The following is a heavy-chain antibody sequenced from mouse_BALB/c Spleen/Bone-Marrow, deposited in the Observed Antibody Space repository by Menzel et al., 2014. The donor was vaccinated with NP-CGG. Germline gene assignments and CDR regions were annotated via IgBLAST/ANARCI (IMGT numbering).Heavy chain of an antibody. J-gene: IGHJ1*01. CDR3: ARDGNYPWYFDF. CDR1: GYSITSDYA. Sequence: EVQLQESGPGLVKPSQSLSLTCTVTGYSITSDYAWHWIRQFPGNRLEWMGYISYSGSTNYNPSLKSPISITRDTSKSQFFLQSNSVTTEDTATYYCARDGNYPWYFDFWGAGTTVTVSS. D-gene: IGHD2-1*01. V-gene: IGHV3-2*02. CDR2: ISYSGST.